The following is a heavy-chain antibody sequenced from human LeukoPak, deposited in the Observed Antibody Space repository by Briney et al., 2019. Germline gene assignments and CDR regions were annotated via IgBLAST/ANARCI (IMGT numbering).Heavy chain of an antibody. J-gene: IGHJ5*02. CDR2: IYSNDDK. CDR1: GISLSTNGVG. D-gene: IGHD3-22*01. Sequence: SGPTLVKPTQTLTLTCSFSGISLSTNGVGVGWIRQPPGKALEWLALIYSNDDKRYSPFLESRLTITEDTSRNEVVLTMTNMDPVDTATYYCARGDTSGYAWFDPWGQGTLVTASS. V-gene: IGHV2-5*01. CDR3: ARGDTSGYAWFDP.